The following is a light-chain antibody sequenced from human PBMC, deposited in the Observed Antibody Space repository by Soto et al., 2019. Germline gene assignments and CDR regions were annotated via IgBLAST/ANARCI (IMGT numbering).Light chain of an antibody. J-gene: IGLJ1*01. CDR2: NNN. CDR1: GSNIGGHN. CDR3: VAWDDTLSGHV. V-gene: IGLV1-47*01. Sequence: SVLTTPPSAYGSPGQRVNISCSGSGSNIGGHNVYWYQRLPGTAPKLLIHNNNQRPSGVPDRFSGSKSGTSASLAISGLRSEDEVDYYCVAWDDTLSGHVFGTGTKVTVL.